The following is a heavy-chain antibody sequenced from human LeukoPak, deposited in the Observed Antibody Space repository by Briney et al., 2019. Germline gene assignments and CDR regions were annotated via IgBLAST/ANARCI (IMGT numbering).Heavy chain of an antibody. Sequence: PSETLSLTCTVSGGSVSGGSYYWSWIRQPPGKGLEWIGYFYYTGNTYYSPSLKSRVTISVDTSKNQFSLKLSSVTAADTAVYFCARVDGGGILTGSWYYFDYWGQGTLVTVSS. V-gene: IGHV4-30-4*01. CDR2: FYYTGNT. J-gene: IGHJ4*02. CDR1: GGSVSGGSYY. CDR3: ARVDGGGILTGSWYYFDY. D-gene: IGHD3-9*01.